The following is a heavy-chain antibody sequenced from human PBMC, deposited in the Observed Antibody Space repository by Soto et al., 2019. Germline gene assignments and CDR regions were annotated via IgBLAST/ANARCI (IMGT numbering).Heavy chain of an antibody. CDR2: ISYDGSNK. CDR3: AKDRSLVRGPMPY. Sequence: QVQLVESGGGVVQPGRSLRLSCAASGFTFSSYGMHWVRQAPGKGLEWVAVISYDGSNKYYADSVKGRFTISRDNSNNTLYLQMYSLRAEDTAVYYCAKDRSLVRGPMPYWGQGTLVTVSS. V-gene: IGHV3-30*18. CDR1: GFTFSSYG. J-gene: IGHJ4*02. D-gene: IGHD3-10*01.